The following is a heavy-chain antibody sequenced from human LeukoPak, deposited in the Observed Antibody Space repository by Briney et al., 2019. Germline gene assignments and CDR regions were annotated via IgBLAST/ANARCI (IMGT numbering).Heavy chain of an antibody. D-gene: IGHD3-10*01. CDR1: GGSISSNSYY. Sequence: PSETLSLTCAVSGGSISSNSYYWGWIRQPPGKGLEWIGSIYYSGSTYYNPSLKSRVTMSVDTSKNQFSLKLSSVTAADTAVYYCARGGYYGSGNDFRFDPWGQGTLVTVSS. V-gene: IGHV4-39*07. CDR3: ARGGYYGSGNDFRFDP. J-gene: IGHJ5*02. CDR2: IYYSGST.